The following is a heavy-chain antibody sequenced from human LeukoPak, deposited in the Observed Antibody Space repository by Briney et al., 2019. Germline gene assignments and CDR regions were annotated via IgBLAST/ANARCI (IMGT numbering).Heavy chain of an antibody. CDR2: ISWNSGSI. CDR3: ARGRKPSGYYYYMDS. CDR1: GFTFDDYA. Sequence: GGSLRLSCAASGFTFDDYAMHWVRQAPGKGLEWVSGISWNSGSIGYADSVKGRFTISRDNSKNTLYLHMNSLSVDDTTVHYCARGRKPSGYYYYMDSWGKGTTVTV. J-gene: IGHJ6*03. V-gene: IGHV3-9*01.